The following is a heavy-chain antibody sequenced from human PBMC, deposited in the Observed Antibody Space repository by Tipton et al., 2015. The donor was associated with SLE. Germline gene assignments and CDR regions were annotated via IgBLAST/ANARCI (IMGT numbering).Heavy chain of an antibody. CDR3: PIYYHDSTGLHWFDP. J-gene: IGHJ5*02. CDR2: TYYSGSP. Sequence: TLSLTCTVSGGSISSYYWSWIRQPPGKGLEWIGYTYYSGSPYYNPSLKSRVTISLDMSKNQFSLRLSSVTAADTAVYYCPIYYHDSTGLHWFDPWGQGTLVTVSS. CDR1: GGSISSYY. D-gene: IGHD3-22*01. V-gene: IGHV4-59*06.